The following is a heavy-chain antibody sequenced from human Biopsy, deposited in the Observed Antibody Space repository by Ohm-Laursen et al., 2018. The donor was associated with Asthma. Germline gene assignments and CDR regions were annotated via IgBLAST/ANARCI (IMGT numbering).Heavy chain of an antibody. D-gene: IGHD3-3*01. V-gene: IGHV3-30*03. CDR1: GFTFSSYG. J-gene: IGHJ4*02. CDR2: ISYDGSNK. CDR3: ASQSSGPDFWSGYYYFDY. Sequence: LSLTCAASGFTFSSYGMHWVRQAPGKGLEWVAVISYDGSNKYYADSVKGRFTISRDNSKNTLYLQMNSLRAEDTAVYYCASQSSGPDFWSGYYYFDYWGQGTLVTVSS.